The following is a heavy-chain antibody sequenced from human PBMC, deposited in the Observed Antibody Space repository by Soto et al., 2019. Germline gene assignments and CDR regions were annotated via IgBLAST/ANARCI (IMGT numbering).Heavy chain of an antibody. CDR3: ARDRSLRFLEQGFDS. CDR1: GYTFTSYG. V-gene: IGHV1-18*04. Sequence: ASVKVSCKASGYTFTSYGISWVRQAPGQGLEWMGWISAYNGNTNYAQKLQGRVTMTTDTSTSTAYMELRSLRSDDTAVYYCARDRSLRFLEQGFDSWGQGTLVTVSS. D-gene: IGHD3-3*01. CDR2: ISAYNGNT. J-gene: IGHJ5*01.